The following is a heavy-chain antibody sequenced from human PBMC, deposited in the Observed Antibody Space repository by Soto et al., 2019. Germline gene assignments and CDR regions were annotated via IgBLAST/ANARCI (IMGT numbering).Heavy chain of an antibody. J-gene: IGHJ4*02. V-gene: IGHV4-59*08. D-gene: IGHD2-21*02. CDR3: ARWTYCGGDCYWLDF. Sequence: SETLSLTCRLSGGSFSPNYWGWFRQSPGKGLEWVGYIYYGGTTSYNPSLKSRVTISLETSKSHFSLRLSSVTAADTAVYYCARWTYCGGDCYWLDFWGQGTLVTVSS. CDR2: IYYGGTT. CDR1: GGSFSPNY.